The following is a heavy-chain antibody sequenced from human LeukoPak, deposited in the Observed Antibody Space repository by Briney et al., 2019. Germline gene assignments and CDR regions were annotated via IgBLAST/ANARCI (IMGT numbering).Heavy chain of an antibody. CDR2: ISYDGSNK. Sequence: PGGSLRLSCAASGFTFSSYGMHWVRQAPGKGLEWVAVISYDGSNKYYADSVKGRFTISRDNSKNTLYLQMNSLRAEDTAVYYCAKPISRQFGANDAFDIRGQGTMVTVSS. CDR3: AKPISRQFGANDAFDI. V-gene: IGHV3-30*18. CDR1: GFTFSSYG. D-gene: IGHD3-16*01. J-gene: IGHJ3*02.